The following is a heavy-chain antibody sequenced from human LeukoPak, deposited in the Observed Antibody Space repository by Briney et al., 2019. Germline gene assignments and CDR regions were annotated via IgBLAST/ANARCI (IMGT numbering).Heavy chain of an antibody. CDR2: INPNSGGT. D-gene: IGHD2-2*01. CDR3: ARGRRIVVPAASQVDP. V-gene: IGHV1-2*02. Sequence: ASVKVSCKASGYTFTGYYMHWVRQAPGQGLEWMGWINPNSGGTNYAQKFQGRVTMTRDTSISTAYMELSRLRSGDTAVYYCARGRRIVVPAASQVDPWGQGTLVTVSS. J-gene: IGHJ5*02. CDR1: GYTFTGYY.